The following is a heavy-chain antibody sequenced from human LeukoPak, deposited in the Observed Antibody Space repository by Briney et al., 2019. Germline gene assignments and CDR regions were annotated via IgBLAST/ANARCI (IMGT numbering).Heavy chain of an antibody. V-gene: IGHV3-21*01. J-gene: IGHJ6*03. CDR2: ISSSSSYT. D-gene: IGHD2-2*01. CDR3: ARVSHGVVVPGQQEEYYYYYYMDV. Sequence: GGSLRLSCAASGFTFSSYSMNWVRQAPGKGLEWVSSISSSSSYTYYADSVKGRFTISRDNAKNSLYLQMNSLRAEDTAVYYCARVSHGVVVPGQQEEYYYYYYMDVWGKGTTVTVSS. CDR1: GFTFSSYS.